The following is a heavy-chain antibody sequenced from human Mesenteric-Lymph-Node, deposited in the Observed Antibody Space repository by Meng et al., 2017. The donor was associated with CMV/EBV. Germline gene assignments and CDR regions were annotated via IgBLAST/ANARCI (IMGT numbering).Heavy chain of an antibody. CDR2: VHYTGST. Sequence: PRGDTGPGEVCPAEPLSPPCLVSGDSLTSFYYWGWFRQTPGRGLEWIGSVHYTGSTYYSPSLKSRVTVSVDTSKNQFSLRLTSVTAADTAVYYCARPFPSWQSPRLDPFGAWGQGTLVTVSS. D-gene: IGHD6-19*01. CDR1: GDSLTSFYY. J-gene: IGHJ5*02. V-gene: IGHV4-39*01. CDR3: ARPFPSWQSPRLDPFGA.